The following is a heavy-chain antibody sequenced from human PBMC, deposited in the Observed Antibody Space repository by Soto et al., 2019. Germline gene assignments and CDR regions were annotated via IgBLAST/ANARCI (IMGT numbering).Heavy chain of an antibody. CDR1: GFTFSRYA. V-gene: IGHV3-23*01. Sequence: GGSLRLSCSASGFTFSRYAMNWVRQAPGKGLEWVSAIGGSGGSTSYADSVRGRFTVSRDNSNNTLYLQMNSLRAEDTAVYYCAKDRNRGIVLMATYNWFDPWGQGTLVTVSS. D-gene: IGHD2-8*01. CDR3: AKDRNRGIVLMATYNWFDP. J-gene: IGHJ5*02. CDR2: IGGSGGST.